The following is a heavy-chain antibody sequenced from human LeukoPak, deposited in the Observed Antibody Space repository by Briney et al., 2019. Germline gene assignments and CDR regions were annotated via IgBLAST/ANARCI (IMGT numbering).Heavy chain of an antibody. CDR2: ISDSGGNT. V-gene: IGHV3-23*01. D-gene: IGHD3-22*01. J-gene: IGHJ4*02. CDR1: GFTFSSCA. Sequence: GGSLRLSCAASGFTFSSCAMSWVRQAPGKGLEWVAGISDSGGNTYYADSVKGRFTISRDNSKNTLFLQMSSLRAEDTAVYYCARGYYYDTSGYSLPLDYWGQGTLLPVSS. CDR3: ARGYYYDTSGYSLPLDY.